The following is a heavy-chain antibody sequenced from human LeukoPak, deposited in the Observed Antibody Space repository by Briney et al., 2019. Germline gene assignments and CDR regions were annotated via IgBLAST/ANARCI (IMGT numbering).Heavy chain of an antibody. Sequence: PGGSLRLSCAASGFTFDNFAMHWVRQAPGKGLEWVSGIGWNNVMGYADSVKGRFTISRDNAKNSLYLQMNSLRAEDTAVYYCAKHESNSPFNWFDPWGQGTLVTVSS. D-gene: IGHD4-11*01. J-gene: IGHJ5*02. CDR3: AKHESNSPFNWFDP. V-gene: IGHV3-9*01. CDR1: GFTFDNFA. CDR2: IGWNNVM.